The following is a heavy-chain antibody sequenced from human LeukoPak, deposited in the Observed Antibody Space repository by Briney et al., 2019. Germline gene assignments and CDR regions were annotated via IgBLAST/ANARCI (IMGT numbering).Heavy chain of an antibody. J-gene: IGHJ4*02. D-gene: IGHD1-7*01. CDR2: IYYSGST. V-gene: IGHV4-61*08. CDR3: ARGSRELYYFDY. Sequence: SETLSLTCTVSGDSIISSDYYWGWIRQPPGKGLEWIGYIYYSGSTKYNPSLKSRVTISVDASKTQFSLKLNSVTAADTAVYYCARGSRELYYFDYWGQGTLVTVSS. CDR1: GDSIISSDYY.